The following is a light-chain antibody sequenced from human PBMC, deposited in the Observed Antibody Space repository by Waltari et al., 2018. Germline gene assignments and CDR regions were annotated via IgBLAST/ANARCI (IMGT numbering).Light chain of an antibody. V-gene: IGKV3-11*01. Sequence: IVLTQSPATLSLSPGERATPSCRASQSISTYLAWYQQKPGQAPRLLISDASYRATGIPARFSGSGSGTDFTLTISSLEPEDFAVYYCQQRSDLPPITFGQGTKVEI. CDR2: DAS. CDR3: QQRSDLPPIT. CDR1: QSISTY. J-gene: IGKJ1*01.